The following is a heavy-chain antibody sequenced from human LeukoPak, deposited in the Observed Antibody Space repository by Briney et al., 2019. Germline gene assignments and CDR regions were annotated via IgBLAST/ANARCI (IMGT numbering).Heavy chain of an antibody. V-gene: IGHV4-34*01. CDR3: ARGEYYNRPDYYYYMDV. D-gene: IGHD2/OR15-2a*01. Sequence: SETLSLTCAVYGGSFSGYYWSWIRQPPGKGLEWIGEINHSGSTNYNPSLKSRVTISVDTSKNQFSLKLSSVTAADTAVYYCARGEYYNRPDYYYYMDVWGKGTTVTISS. CDR2: INHSGST. J-gene: IGHJ6*03. CDR1: GGSFSGYY.